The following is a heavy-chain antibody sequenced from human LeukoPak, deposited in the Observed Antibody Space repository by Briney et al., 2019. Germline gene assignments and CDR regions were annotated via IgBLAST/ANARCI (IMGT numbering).Heavy chain of an antibody. CDR2: INVGNDNT. V-gene: IGHV1-3*01. D-gene: IGHD3-22*01. J-gene: IGHJ4*02. CDR1: GYTFTSYL. Sequence: ASVKVSCKASGYTFTSYLIHWVRQAPGQRLEWMGWINVGNDNTKYSQNFQGRVTITRDTSASTAYMELSSLRSEDTAVYYCARGLYYYDSSDIPFDYWGQGTLVTVSS. CDR3: ARGLYYYDSSDIPFDY.